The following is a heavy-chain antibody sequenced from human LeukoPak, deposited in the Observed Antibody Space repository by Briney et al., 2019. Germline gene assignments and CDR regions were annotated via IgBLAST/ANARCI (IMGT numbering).Heavy chain of an antibody. Sequence: SETLSLTCAVYGGSFSGFYWSWIRQPPGKGLEWIGEINHSGSTNYNPSLKSPVTISVDTSKNQFSLKLSSITAAGTAVYYFSRAVGDSYDSSGYFDYWGEGTLVTVSS. CDR3: SRAVGDSYDSSGYFDY. CDR2: INHSGST. J-gene: IGHJ4*02. CDR1: GGSFSGFY. D-gene: IGHD3-22*01. V-gene: IGHV4-34*01.